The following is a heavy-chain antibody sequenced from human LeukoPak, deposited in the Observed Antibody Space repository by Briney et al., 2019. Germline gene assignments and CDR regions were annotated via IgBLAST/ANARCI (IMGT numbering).Heavy chain of an antibody. CDR1: VGSISSSGYY. J-gene: IGHJ5*02. V-gene: IGHV4-39*01. D-gene: IGHD1-26*01. Sequence: SETLSLTCTVSVGSISSSGYYWGWIRQPPGKGLEWIASIYYSGSTYYNPSLKSRVTISVDTSKNQLSLRLSSLTAADTAVYYCARHEYSGSYYGLSWFDPWGQGTLVTVSS. CDR2: IYYSGST. CDR3: ARHEYSGSYYGLSWFDP.